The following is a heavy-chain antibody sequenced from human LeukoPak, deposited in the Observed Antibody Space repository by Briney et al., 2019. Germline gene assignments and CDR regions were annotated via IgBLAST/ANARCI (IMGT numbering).Heavy chain of an antibody. CDR3: AKADYSGSWYYFDY. J-gene: IGHJ4*02. Sequence: GGSLRLSCAASGFTFSSYAMSWVRRAPGKGLEWVSAISGSGGSTYYADSVKGRFTISRDSSKNTLYLQMNSLRAEDTAVYYCAKADYSGSWYYFDYWGQGTLVTVSS. CDR1: GFTFSSYA. V-gene: IGHV3-23*01. CDR2: ISGSGGST. D-gene: IGHD3-10*01.